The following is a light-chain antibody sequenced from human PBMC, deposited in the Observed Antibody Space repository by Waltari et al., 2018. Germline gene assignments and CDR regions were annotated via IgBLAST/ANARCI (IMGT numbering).Light chain of an antibody. J-gene: IGLJ3*02. Sequence: QSALTQPASVSGSPGQSITISCTGTSSDVGGYNYVSWYQHHPGKAPKLIISDVSKRPSGVSDRFSGSKSGNTASLTISGLQTEDEADYYCNSWTTSCTLLFGGGTKVTVL. CDR3: NSWTTSCTLL. CDR1: SSDVGGYNY. CDR2: DVS. V-gene: IGLV2-14*03.